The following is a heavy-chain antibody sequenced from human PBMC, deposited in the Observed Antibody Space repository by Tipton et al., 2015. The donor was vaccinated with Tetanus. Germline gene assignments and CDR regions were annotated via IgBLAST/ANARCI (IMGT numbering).Heavy chain of an antibody. J-gene: IGHJ4*02. CDR3: ARRGYCSTTSCSAPLDY. V-gene: IGHV5-51*01. D-gene: IGHD2-2*01. Sequence: VQLVQSGAEVKKPGESLKISCKGSGYIFTDNWLGWVRQMPGKGLEWMGIIYPGDSDTRYSPSFQGQVTISVDKSISTAYLQWSSLKASDTAMYYCARRGYCSTTSCSAPLDYWGQGTLVTVSS. CDR2: IYPGDSDT. CDR1: GYIFTDNW.